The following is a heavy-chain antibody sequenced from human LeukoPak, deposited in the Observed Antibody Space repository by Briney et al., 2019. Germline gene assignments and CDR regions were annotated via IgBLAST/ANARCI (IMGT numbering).Heavy chain of an antibody. CDR1: GGSISSYY. CDR2: IYYSGST. Sequence: SETLSLTCTVSGGSISSYYWSWIRQPPGKGLEWIGYIYYSGSTNYNPSLKSRVTISVDTSKNQFSLKLSSVTAADTAVYYCARARKQDDNFYRGYYYMDVWGKGTTVTVSS. J-gene: IGHJ6*03. V-gene: IGHV4-59*01. CDR3: ARARKQDDNFYRGYYYMDV. D-gene: IGHD3-3*01.